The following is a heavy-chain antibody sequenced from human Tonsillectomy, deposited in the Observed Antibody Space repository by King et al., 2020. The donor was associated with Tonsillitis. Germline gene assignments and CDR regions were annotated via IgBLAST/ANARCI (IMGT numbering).Heavy chain of an antibody. CDR2: IHPDGSDI. CDR3: ARAGSLATIFDY. V-gene: IGHV3-7*03. Sequence: VQLVESGGGLVQPGGSLRLSCGASVLTLDSYCMRWVRQAPGKGLEWGANIHPDGSDIWSVEAVKGRFPISRDNAKHSLYLQMDSLGSEDTAVYYCARAGSLATIFDYWGQGTVVTVSS. D-gene: IGHD5-24*01. J-gene: IGHJ4*02. CDR1: VLTLDSYC.